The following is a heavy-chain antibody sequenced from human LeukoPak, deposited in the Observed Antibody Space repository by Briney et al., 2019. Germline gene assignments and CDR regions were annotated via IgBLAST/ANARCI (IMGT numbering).Heavy chain of an antibody. CDR1: GYTFTSYD. J-gene: IGHJ6*03. CDR3: ARGLEDTAMVGGPYVYYYMDV. CDR2: MNPNSGNT. D-gene: IGHD5-18*01. Sequence: GASVKVSCKASGYTFTSYDINWVRQATGQGLEWMGWMNPNSGNTGYAQKFQGRVTITRNTSISTAYMELSSLRSEDTAVYYCARGLEDTAMVGGPYVYYYMDVWGKGTTVTVSS. V-gene: IGHV1-8*03.